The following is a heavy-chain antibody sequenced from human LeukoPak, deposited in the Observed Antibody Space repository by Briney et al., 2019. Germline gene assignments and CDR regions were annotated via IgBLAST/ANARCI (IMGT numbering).Heavy chain of an antibody. J-gene: IGHJ3*02. Sequence: RASVKVSCKASGYTFTGYYMHWVRQAPGQGPEWMGWINPNSGGTNYAQKFQGRVTMTRDTSISTAYMELSRLRSDDTAVYYCARDRTGGAFDIWGQGTMVTVSS. CDR3: ARDRTGGAFDI. D-gene: IGHD1-26*01. CDR2: INPNSGGT. V-gene: IGHV1-2*02. CDR1: GYTFTGYY.